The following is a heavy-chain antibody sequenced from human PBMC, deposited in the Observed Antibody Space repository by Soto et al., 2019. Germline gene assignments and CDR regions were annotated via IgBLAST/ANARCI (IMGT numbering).Heavy chain of an antibody. V-gene: IGHV4-34*01. CDR2: FNHSGST. D-gene: IGHD3-10*01. Sequence: QVQLQQWGAGLLKPSETLSLTCAVYGGSFSGYYWSWIRQPPGKGLDWLGEFNHSGSTNYNPSLKSRVTISVDTSKNQFALKLSSVTAAGTAVYYCASNGDYYYYGMDVWGQGTTVTVSS. CDR1: GGSFSGYY. J-gene: IGHJ6*02. CDR3: ASNGDYYYYGMDV.